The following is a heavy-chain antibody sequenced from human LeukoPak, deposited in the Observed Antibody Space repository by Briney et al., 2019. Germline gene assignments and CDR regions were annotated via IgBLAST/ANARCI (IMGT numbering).Heavy chain of an antibody. CDR3: ARPMRMIVGVVITLDY. Sequence: GESLKISCKGFGYSFTSYWIGCVRQMPGKSLEWMGIIYPGDSDTRYSPSFQGQVTISADKSISTAYLQWSSLTASDTAMYYCARPMRMIVGVVITLDYWGQGTLVTVSS. CDR1: GYSFTSYW. J-gene: IGHJ4*02. CDR2: IYPGDSDT. V-gene: IGHV5-51*01. D-gene: IGHD3-3*01.